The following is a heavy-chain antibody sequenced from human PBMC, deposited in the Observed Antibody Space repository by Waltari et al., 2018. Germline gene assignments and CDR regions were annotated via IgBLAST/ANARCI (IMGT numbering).Heavy chain of an antibody. CDR3: ATEAGTTSVNWFDP. CDR1: GPNCSRYW. V-gene: IGHV3-7*01. J-gene: IGHJ5*02. CDR2: IKRDGSEI. D-gene: IGHD6-19*01. Sequence: EVQLVESGGGMVQPGGSLRLSCVVSGPNCSRYWMSWVRQAPGKGLAWVANIKRDGSEIYYVDSVKYRFTIVRDNAKNSLYLEMNSLRVEDTAVYYCATEAGTTSVNWFDPWGQGTLVTVSS.